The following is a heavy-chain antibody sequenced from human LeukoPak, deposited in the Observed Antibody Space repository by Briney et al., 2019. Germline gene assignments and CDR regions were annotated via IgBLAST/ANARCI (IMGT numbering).Heavy chain of an antibody. CDR3: AKVGGAAADHFDY. CDR2: ISYDGSDK. V-gene: IGHV3-30*18. Sequence: GRSLRLSCAASGFTFSSFDMHWVRQAPGKGLAWVAVISYDGSDKSYADSVKGRFTISRDNSWNTLYLQMNSLRAEDTAVYYCAKVGGAAADHFDYWGQGTLVTVSS. CDR1: GFTFSSFD. D-gene: IGHD6-13*01. J-gene: IGHJ4*02.